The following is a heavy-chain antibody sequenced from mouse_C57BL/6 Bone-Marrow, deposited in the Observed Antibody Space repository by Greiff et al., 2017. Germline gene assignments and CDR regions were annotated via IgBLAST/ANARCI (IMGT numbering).Heavy chain of an antibody. D-gene: IGHD1-1*01. V-gene: IGHV1-55*01. J-gene: IGHJ2*01. CDR3: ARGTVVGYYFDY. CDR1: GYTFTSYW. Sequence: VQLQQPGAELVKPGASVKMSCKASGYTFTSYWITWVKQRPGQGLEWIGDIYPGSGSTNYNEKFKSKATLTVDTSSSTAYTQLSSLTSEDSAVYYCARGTVVGYYFDYWGQGTTLTVSS. CDR2: IYPGSGST.